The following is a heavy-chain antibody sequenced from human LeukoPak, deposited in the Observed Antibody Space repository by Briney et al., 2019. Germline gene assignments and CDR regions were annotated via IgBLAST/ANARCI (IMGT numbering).Heavy chain of an antibody. J-gene: IGHJ4*02. CDR3: AKGPYYYDSSAYYRPDFDY. V-gene: IGHV3-30*18. CDR2: ISYDGSNK. Sequence: GGSLRLSCAASGFTFSSYGMHWVRQAPGKGLEWVAVISYDGSNKYYADSVKGRFTISRDNSKNTLYLLMNSLRAEDTAVYYCAKGPYYYDSSAYYRPDFDYWGQGTLVTVSS. CDR1: GFTFSSYG. D-gene: IGHD3-22*01.